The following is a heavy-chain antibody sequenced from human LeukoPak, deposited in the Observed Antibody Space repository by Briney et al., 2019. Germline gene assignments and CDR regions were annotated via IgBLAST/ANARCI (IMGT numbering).Heavy chain of an antibody. V-gene: IGHV1-18*01. CDR2: ISAYNGNT. CDR3: ARDDIISRWELLNRHHAFDI. CDR1: GYTFTSYG. D-gene: IGHD1-26*01. Sequence: ASVKVTCKASGYTFTSYGISRVRQAPGQGLEWMGWISAYNGNTNYAQKLQGRVTMTTDTSTSTAYMELRSLRSDDTAVYYCARDDIISRWELLNRHHAFDIWGQGTMVTVSS. J-gene: IGHJ3*02.